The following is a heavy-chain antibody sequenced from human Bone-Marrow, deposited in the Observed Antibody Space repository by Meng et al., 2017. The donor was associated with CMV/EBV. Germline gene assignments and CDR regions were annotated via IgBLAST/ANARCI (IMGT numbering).Heavy chain of an antibody. D-gene: IGHD7-27*01. CDR3: ARDNWGPAY. CDR2: ISSNGGST. Sequence: GESLKISCAASGFTFSSFAMHWVRQAPGKGLEYVSAISSNGGSTYYADSVKGRFTISRDNSKNTLYLQMGSLRAEDMAVYYCARDNWGPAYWGQGNRVTGAS. V-gene: IGHV3-64*02. J-gene: IGHJ4*02. CDR1: GFTFSSFA.